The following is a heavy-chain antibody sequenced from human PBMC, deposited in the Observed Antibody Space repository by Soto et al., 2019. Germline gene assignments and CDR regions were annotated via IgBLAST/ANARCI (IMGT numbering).Heavy chain of an antibody. CDR1: GGSISSSEW. CDR3: ATRTGPPV. J-gene: IGHJ4*02. D-gene: IGHD6-19*01. CDR2: IYRGGTT. Sequence: QVLLQESGPGLVEPSGTLSLTCAVSGGSISSSEWWTWVRQPPGKGLEWIGEIYRGGTTNYSPSLESRVTISIDKSNKYFSLRLGSVTAADTAVYYCATRTGPPVWGQGTLVTVSS. V-gene: IGHV4-4*02.